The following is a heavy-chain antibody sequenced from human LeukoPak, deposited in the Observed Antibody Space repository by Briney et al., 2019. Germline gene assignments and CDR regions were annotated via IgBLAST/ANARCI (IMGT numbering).Heavy chain of an antibody. CDR2: IWYDGSNK. Sequence: QPGRSLRLSCAASGFTFSSYGMHWVRQAPGKGLEWVAVIWYDGSNKYYADSVKGRFTISRDNSKNTLYLQVNSLRAEDTAVYYCAKAGCSSTSCYKGDYYYYYMDVWGKGTTVTVSS. D-gene: IGHD2-2*01. V-gene: IGHV3-33*06. J-gene: IGHJ6*03. CDR1: GFTFSSYG. CDR3: AKAGCSSTSCYKGDYYYYYMDV.